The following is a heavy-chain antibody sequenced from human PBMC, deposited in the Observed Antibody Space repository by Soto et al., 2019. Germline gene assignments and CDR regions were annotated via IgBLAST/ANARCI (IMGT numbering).Heavy chain of an antibody. Sequence: ASVKVSCRASGYTFTSYAMHWVRQAPGQRLEWMGWINAGNGNTKYSQKFQGRVTITRDTSASTAYMELSSLRSEDTAVYYCAREGEAIAAAGTPSWFDPWGQGTLVTVSS. D-gene: IGHD6-13*01. V-gene: IGHV1-3*01. J-gene: IGHJ5*02. CDR2: INAGNGNT. CDR1: GYTFTSYA. CDR3: AREGEAIAAAGTPSWFDP.